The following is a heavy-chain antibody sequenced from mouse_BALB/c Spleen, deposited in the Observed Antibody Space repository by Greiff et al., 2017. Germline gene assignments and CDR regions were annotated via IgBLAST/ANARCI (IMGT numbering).Heavy chain of an antibody. D-gene: IGHD2-4*01. J-gene: IGHJ4*01. CDR2: IDPANGNT. V-gene: IGHV14-3*02. CDR3: ADYDLYAMDY. CDR1: GFNIKDTY. Sequence: EVQLQQSGAELVKPGASVKLSCTASGFNIKDTYMHWVKQRPEQGLEWIGRIDPANGNTKYDPKFQGKATITADTSSNTAYLQLSSLTSEDTAVYYCADYDLYAMDYWGQGTSVTVSS.